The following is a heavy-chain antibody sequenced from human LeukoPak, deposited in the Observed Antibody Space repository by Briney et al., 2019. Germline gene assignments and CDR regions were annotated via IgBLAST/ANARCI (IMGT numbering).Heavy chain of an antibody. J-gene: IGHJ6*02. V-gene: IGHV3-48*03. CDR2: ISSSGSTI. Sequence: GVSLRLSCAASGFTFSSYDMNWVRQAPGKGLVWVSYISSSGSTIYYADSVKGRFTISRDNAKNSLYLQRNSLRAEDTAVYYCARDPGGYDFWCGTVSGYYGMDVWGQGTTVTVSS. CDR3: ARDPGGYDFWCGTVSGYYGMDV. D-gene: IGHD3-3*01. CDR1: GFTFSSYD.